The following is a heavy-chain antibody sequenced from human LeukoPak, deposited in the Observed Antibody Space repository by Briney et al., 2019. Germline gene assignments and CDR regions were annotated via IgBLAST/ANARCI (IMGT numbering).Heavy chain of an antibody. Sequence: GRSLRLSCAASGFTFDDYAMHWVRQAPGKGLEWVSGISWNSGSIGYADSVKGRFTISRDNAKNSLYLQMNSLRAEDMALYYWAKDRRGGWELPGFDYWGQGTLVTVSS. D-gene: IGHD1-26*01. CDR3: AKDRRGGWELPGFDY. V-gene: IGHV3-9*03. CDR2: ISWNSGSI. J-gene: IGHJ4*02. CDR1: GFTFDDYA.